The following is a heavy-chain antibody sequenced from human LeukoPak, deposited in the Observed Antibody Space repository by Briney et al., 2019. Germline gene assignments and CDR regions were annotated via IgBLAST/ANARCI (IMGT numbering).Heavy chain of an antibody. D-gene: IGHD3-22*01. CDR2: ISSSGTTI. J-gene: IGHJ4*02. Sequence: LSLTCAVYGGSFSGYYWSWIRQPPGKGLGWVSYISSSGTTIYYADSVKGRFTISRDNAKNSLYLQMNSLRAEDTAVYFCARWDSSGCLDYWGQGTLVTVSS. V-gene: IGHV3-11*01. CDR3: ARWDSSGCLDY. CDR1: GGSFSGYY.